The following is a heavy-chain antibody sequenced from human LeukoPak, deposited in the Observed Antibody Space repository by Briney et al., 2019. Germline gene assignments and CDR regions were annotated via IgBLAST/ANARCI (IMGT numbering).Heavy chain of an antibody. CDR1: GFTFSSYE. J-gene: IGHJ6*04. V-gene: IGHV3-48*03. D-gene: IGHD3-10*02. Sequence: PGGSLRPSCAASGFTFSSYEMNWVRQAPGKGLEWVSYISSSGSTIYYADSVKGRFTISRDNAKNSLYLQMNSLRAEDTAVYYCAELGITMIGGAWGKGTTVTISS. CDR2: ISSSGSTI. CDR3: AELGITMIGGA.